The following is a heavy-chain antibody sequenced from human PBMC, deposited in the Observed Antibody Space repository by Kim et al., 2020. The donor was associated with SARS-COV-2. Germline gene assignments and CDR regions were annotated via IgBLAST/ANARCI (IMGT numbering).Heavy chain of an antibody. CDR1: GFTFSSYG. J-gene: IGHJ6*02. D-gene: IGHD1-1*01. CDR3: AKTPVENWNVNYYYYYGMDV. V-gene: IGHV3-30*18. CDR2: ISYDGSNK. Sequence: GGSLRLSCAASGFTFSSYGMHWVRQAPGKGLEWVAVISYDGSNKYYADSVKGRFTISRDNSKNTLYLQMNSLRAEDTAVYYCAKTPVENWNVNYYYYYGMDVWGQGTTVTVSS.